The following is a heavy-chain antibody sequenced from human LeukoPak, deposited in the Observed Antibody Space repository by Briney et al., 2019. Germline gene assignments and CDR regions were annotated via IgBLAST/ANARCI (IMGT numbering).Heavy chain of an antibody. V-gene: IGHV3-7*04. D-gene: IGHD2-15*01. CDR3: AGGGGWVFYS. CDR2: IKPDGSAT. CDR1: GLPFRRYW. Sequence: GGSLRLSCTAPGLPFRRYWMNWVRQAPGKGLEWVANIKPDGSATSYVDSVKGRFTISRDNVKNSVYLQMNSLRAEDTAVYYCAGGGGWVFYSWGQGTLVTVSA. J-gene: IGHJ4*02.